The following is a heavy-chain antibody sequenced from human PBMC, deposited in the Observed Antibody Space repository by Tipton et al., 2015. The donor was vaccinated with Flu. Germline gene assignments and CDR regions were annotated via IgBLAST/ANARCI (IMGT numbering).Heavy chain of an antibody. D-gene: IGHD1-1*01. J-gene: IGHJ4*02. V-gene: IGHV3-7*01. CDR1: GFALSDSW. CDR2: IKQDGSEK. CDR3: AGKNALFN. Sequence: GSLRLSCAASGFALSDSWMSWVRQAPGKGLEWVANIKQDGSEKHYVDSVKGRFTISRDNAKNSLFLQMISLRAEDTAVYYCAGKNALFNWGQGTLVTVSS.